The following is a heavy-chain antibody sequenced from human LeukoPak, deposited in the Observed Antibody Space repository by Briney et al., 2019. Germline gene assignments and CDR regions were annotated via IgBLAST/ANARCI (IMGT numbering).Heavy chain of an antibody. CDR2: IYYRGST. V-gene: IGHV4-30-4*08. D-gene: IGHD5-24*01. Sequence: SQTLSLTCTVSGGSISSDDYYWSWIRQPPGKGLEWIGYIYYRGSTYYNPSLKSRVTISVDTSKNQFSLKLSSVTAADTAVYSCARVEMASMRAFDIWGQGTMVTVSS. J-gene: IGHJ3*02. CDR3: ARVEMASMRAFDI. CDR1: GGSISSDDYY.